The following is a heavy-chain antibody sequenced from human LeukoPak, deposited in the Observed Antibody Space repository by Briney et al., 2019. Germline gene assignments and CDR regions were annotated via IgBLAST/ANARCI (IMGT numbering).Heavy chain of an antibody. CDR3: ARNSFYYDSSGYYETTWFDP. J-gene: IGHJ5*02. Sequence: SETLSLTCTVSGGSIGSHYWSWIRQPPGKGLEWIGYIYYSGSTNYNPSLKSRVTISVDTSKNQFSLKLSSVTAADTAVYYCARNSFYYDSSGYYETTWFDPWGQGTLVTVSS. CDR2: IYYSGST. V-gene: IGHV4-59*11. D-gene: IGHD3-22*01. CDR1: GGSIGSHY.